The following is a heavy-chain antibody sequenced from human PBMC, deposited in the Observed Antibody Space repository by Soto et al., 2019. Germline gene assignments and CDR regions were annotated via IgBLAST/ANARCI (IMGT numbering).Heavy chain of an antibody. J-gene: IGHJ4*02. Sequence: EVQLLESGGGLVQPGGSLRLSCAASGFTFSSYAMSWVRQAPGKGLEWVSAISGSGGSTYYADSVKGRFTISRDNSKKTLYLQMKSLRGEDNGLYYLAKENTYYYIWGSYEDWGQGTLVTVSS. CDR2: ISGSGGST. CDR3: AKENTYYYIWGSYED. CDR1: GFTFSSYA. D-gene: IGHD3-16*01. V-gene: IGHV3-23*01.